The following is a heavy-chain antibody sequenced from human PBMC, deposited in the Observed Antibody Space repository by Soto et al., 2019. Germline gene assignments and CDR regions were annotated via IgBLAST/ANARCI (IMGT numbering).Heavy chain of an antibody. CDR2: IKQEGSGK. CDR1: GFTFSSYW. Sequence: GGSLRLSCAASGFTFSSYWMSWVRQAPGKGREWVANIKQEGSGKYYVDSVKGRFTISRDNAKNSLYLQMNSLRAEDTAVYYSARDNSDKYYDFWSGYSPALLYYYYGMDVWGQGTTVTVSS. D-gene: IGHD3-3*01. CDR3: ARDNSDKYYDFWSGYSPALLYYYYGMDV. V-gene: IGHV3-7*03. J-gene: IGHJ6*02.